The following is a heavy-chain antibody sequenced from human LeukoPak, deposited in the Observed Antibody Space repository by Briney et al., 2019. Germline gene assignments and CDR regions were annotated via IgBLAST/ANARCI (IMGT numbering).Heavy chain of an antibody. V-gene: IGHV4-59*01. J-gene: IGHJ4*02. CDR2: IYYSGST. CDR3: ARSPRRTTVPDY. Sequence: SETLSLTCTVSGGSLSSYYWSWIRQPPGKGLEWIGYIYYSGSTNYNPSLKSRVTISVDTSKNQFSLKLSSVTAADTAVYYCARSPRRTTVPDYWGQETLVTVSS. CDR1: GGSLSSYY. D-gene: IGHD4-17*01.